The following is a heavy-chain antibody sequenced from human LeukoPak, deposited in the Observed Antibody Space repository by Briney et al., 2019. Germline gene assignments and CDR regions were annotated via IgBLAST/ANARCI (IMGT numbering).Heavy chain of an antibody. CDR1: GFTFSSYA. J-gene: IGHJ2*01. V-gene: IGHV3-23*01. Sequence: PGGSLRLSCAASGFTFSSYAISWVRQAPGKGLEWVSAISGSGGSTYYADSVKGRFTISRDNSKNTLYLQMNSLRAEDTAVYYCAKDHRYSYGYLNWYFDLWGRGTLVTVSS. CDR2: ISGSGGST. D-gene: IGHD5-18*01. CDR3: AKDHRYSYGYLNWYFDL.